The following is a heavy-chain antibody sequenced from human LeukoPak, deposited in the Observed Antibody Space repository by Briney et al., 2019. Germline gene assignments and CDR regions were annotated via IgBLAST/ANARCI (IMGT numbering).Heavy chain of an antibody. CDR1: GFTFSDHY. Sequence: GGSLRLSCAASGFTFSDHYMDWVRQAPGEGLEWVGRTRNKANSYTTEYAASVKGRFTISRDDSKNSVYLQMNSLKTEDTAVYYCARVMSVPAAIRKDDAFGIWGQGTMVTVSS. V-gene: IGHV3-72*01. D-gene: IGHD2-2*02. CDR2: TRNKANSYTT. J-gene: IGHJ3*02. CDR3: ARVMSVPAAIRKDDAFGI.